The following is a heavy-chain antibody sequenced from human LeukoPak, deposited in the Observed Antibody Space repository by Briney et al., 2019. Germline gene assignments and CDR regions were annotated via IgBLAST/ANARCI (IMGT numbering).Heavy chain of an antibody. Sequence: VSVKLLYKASGYTFTGYYMHWVRQAPGQGLEWMGWINPNSGGTNYAQKFQGRMTMGRDTSISTAYMELSRLRSDDTAVYYCATLEYSSSSGHYYYYYMVVWGKGTMATVSS. J-gene: IGHJ6*03. D-gene: IGHD6-6*01. CDR1: GYTFTGYY. CDR2: INPNSGGT. V-gene: IGHV1-2*02. CDR3: ATLEYSSSSGHYYYYYMVV.